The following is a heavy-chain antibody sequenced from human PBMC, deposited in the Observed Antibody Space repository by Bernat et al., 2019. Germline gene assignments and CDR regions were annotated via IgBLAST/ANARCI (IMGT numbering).Heavy chain of an antibody. CDR2: INPNSGGT. J-gene: IGHJ5*02. CDR1: GYTFTGYY. Sequence: QVQLVQSGAEVKKPGASVKVSCKASGYTFTGYYMHWVRQAPGQGLEWMGWINPNSGGTNYAQKFQGWVTMTRDTSISTAYMELSRLRSDDTAVYYCARGGGLGIFGVVQSRFDPWGQGTLVTVSS. V-gene: IGHV1-2*04. D-gene: IGHD3-3*01. CDR3: ARGGGLGIFGVVQSRFDP.